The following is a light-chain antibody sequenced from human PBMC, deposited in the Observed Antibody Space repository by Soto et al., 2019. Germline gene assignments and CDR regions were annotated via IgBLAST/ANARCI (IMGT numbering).Light chain of an antibody. V-gene: IGLV2-11*01. CDR2: DVS. J-gene: IGLJ1*01. Sequence: QSVLTQPRSVSGSPGQSVTISRTGTSSDVGGYNYVSWYQQHPGKAPKLMIYDVSKRPSGVPDRFSGTKSGNTASLTISGLQAEDEADYYCCSYAGSYTYVFGNGTTVTVL. CDR1: SSDVGGYNY. CDR3: CSYAGSYTYV.